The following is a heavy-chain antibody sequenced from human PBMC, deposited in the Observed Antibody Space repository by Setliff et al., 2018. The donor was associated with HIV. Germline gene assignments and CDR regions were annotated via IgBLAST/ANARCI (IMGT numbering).Heavy chain of an antibody. D-gene: IGHD3-10*01. CDR1: GFTFSNYA. CDR3: ARDLAGTPYYYYGMDV. J-gene: IGHJ6*02. V-gene: IGHV3-64*02. CDR2: ISTNGGST. Sequence: GGSLRLSCAASGFTFSNYAMHWVRQAPGKGLEYASAISTNGGSTYYADSVKGRFTISRDKSKNTLYLQMNSLRVEDTAVYYCARDLAGTPYYYYGMDVWGQGTTVTVSS.